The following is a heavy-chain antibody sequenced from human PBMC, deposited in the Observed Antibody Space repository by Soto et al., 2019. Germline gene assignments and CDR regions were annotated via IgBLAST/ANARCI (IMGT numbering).Heavy chain of an antibody. J-gene: IGHJ4*02. Sequence: DSVKVSCKASGYTFTSYYMHWVRQAPGQGLEWMGIINPSGGSTSYAQKFQGGVTMTRDTSTSTVYMELSSLRSEDTAVYYCAREPFYGHQMPGSELDYCGQRSLVPVSA. CDR1: GYTFTSYY. V-gene: IGHV1-46*01. D-gene: IGHD2-2*01. CDR2: INPSGGST. CDR3: AREPFYGHQMPGSELDY.